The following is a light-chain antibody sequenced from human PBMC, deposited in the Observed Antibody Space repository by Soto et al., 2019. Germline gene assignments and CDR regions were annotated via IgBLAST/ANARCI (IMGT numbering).Light chain of an antibody. Sequence: QSVLTQPPSVSAAPGQKVTISCSGSNSNIGKNYVSWYQQLPGTAPRLLIYDNDKRPSGIPDRFSVFKSGASATLGITGLQTGDEADYYCATWDSSLTSGVFGGGTKLTVL. V-gene: IGLV1-51*01. CDR1: NSNIGKNY. CDR2: DND. CDR3: ATWDSSLTSGV. J-gene: IGLJ2*01.